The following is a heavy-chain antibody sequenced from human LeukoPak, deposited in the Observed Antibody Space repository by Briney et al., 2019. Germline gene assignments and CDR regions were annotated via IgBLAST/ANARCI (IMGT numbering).Heavy chain of an antibody. J-gene: IGHJ6*03. Sequence: ASVKVSCKASGYTFSDYYIHGVRQAPGQGREWMGWINPYSGESYPNSSDSNYAQKFQGRDTMTRATSITTPNMDLSRLRSYVTAVYYCARGKELLGERYYYSMDVWGKGTTVTVSS. CDR3: ARGKELLGERYYYSMDV. V-gene: IGHV1-2*02. CDR2: INPYSGESYPNSSDS. CDR1: GYTFSDYY. D-gene: IGHD3-10*01.